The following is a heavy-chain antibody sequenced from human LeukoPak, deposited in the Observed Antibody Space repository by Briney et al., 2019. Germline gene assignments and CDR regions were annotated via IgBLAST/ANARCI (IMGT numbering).Heavy chain of an antibody. V-gene: IGHV3-53*01. CDR1: GFTVNTNY. CDR2: IYTGGST. J-gene: IGHJ3*02. CDR3: ARGGPYYYGSGSYPPNAFDI. Sequence: HPGGSLRLSCAASGFTVNTNYMSWVRQAPGRGLEWVSVIYTGGSTYYADSVKGRFTISRDNSKNTLYLQMNSLRAEDTAVYYCARGGPYYYGSGSYPPNAFDIWGQGTMVTVSS. D-gene: IGHD3-10*01.